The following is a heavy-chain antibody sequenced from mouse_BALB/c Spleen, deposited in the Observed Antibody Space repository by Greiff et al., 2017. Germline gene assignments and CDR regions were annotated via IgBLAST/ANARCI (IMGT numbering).Heavy chain of an antibody. CDR3: ARWGLAFDY. CDR1: GYSITSDYA. D-gene: IGHD3-3*01. J-gene: IGHJ2*01. Sequence: DVQLQESGPGLVKPSQSLSLTCTVTGYSITSDYAWNWIRQFPGNKLEWMGYISYSGSTSYNPSLKSRISITRDTSKNQFFLQLNSVTTEDTATYYCARWGLAFDYWGQGTTLTVSS. CDR2: ISYSGST. V-gene: IGHV3-2*02.